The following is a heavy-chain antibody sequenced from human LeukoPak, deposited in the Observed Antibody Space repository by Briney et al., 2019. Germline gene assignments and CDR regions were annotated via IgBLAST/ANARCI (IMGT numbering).Heavy chain of an antibody. CDR2: INPNSGGT. CDR1: GYTFTSYY. V-gene: IGHV1-2*06. Sequence: ASVKVSCKASGYTFTSYYMHWVRQAPGQGLEWMGRINPNSGGTNYAQKFQGRVTMTRDTSISTAYMELSRLRSDDTAVYYCASPWYNWNDDAFDIWGQGTMVTVSS. D-gene: IGHD1-20*01. J-gene: IGHJ3*02. CDR3: ASPWYNWNDDAFDI.